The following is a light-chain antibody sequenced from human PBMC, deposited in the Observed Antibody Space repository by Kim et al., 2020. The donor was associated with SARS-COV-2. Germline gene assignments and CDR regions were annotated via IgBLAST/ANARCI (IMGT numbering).Light chain of an antibody. Sequence: PGERAHPSSRASQGVPRKYFGWDQQRVRQTPRLPFYAASTPANGIPDRFSGSGSETDCTLTISRLEPEDSAVYYCQQYGGSPLLSFGQGTRLEIK. CDR2: AAS. CDR3: QQYGGSPLLS. CDR1: QGVPRKY. J-gene: IGKJ5*01. V-gene: IGKV3-20*01.